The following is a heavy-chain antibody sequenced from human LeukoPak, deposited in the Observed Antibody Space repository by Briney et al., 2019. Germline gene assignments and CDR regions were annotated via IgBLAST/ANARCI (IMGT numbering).Heavy chain of an antibody. CDR2: IYPGDSDT. CDR1: GYSFTSYW. D-gene: IGHD5-18*01. Sequence: GESLKISRKGSGYSFTSYWIAWVRQMPGKGLEWMGIIYPGDSDTRYSPSFKGLLTISADKSISTAYLQWSSLKASDTAMYYCARHSGGYSYGNFDYWGQGTLVTVSS. V-gene: IGHV5-51*01. CDR3: ARHSGGYSYGNFDY. J-gene: IGHJ4*02.